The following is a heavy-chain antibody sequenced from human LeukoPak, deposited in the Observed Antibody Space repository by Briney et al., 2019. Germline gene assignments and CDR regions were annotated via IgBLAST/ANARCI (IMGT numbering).Heavy chain of an antibody. CDR2: INHSGST. V-gene: IGHV4-34*01. J-gene: IGHJ4*02. D-gene: IGHD3-10*01. CDR3: ARGRVLLWFGELPGGNYFDY. CDR1: GGSFSGYY. Sequence: SETLSLTCAVYGGSFSGYYWSWIRQPPGKGLEWIGEINHSGSTNYNPSLKSRAPISVATSKNQFSLKLSSVTAADTAVYYCARGRVLLWFGELPGGNYFDYWGQGTLVTVSS.